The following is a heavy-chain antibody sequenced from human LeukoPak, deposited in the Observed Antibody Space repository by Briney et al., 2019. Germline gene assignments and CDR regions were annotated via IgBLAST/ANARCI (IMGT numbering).Heavy chain of an antibody. J-gene: IGHJ4*02. V-gene: IGHV1-2*02. CDR3: ARPTKIDVLRFLEWLPPEL. Sequence: ALVKVSCKASGYTFTGYYMHWVRQAPGQGLEWMGWINPNSGGTNYAQKFQGRVTMTMDTSISTAYMELSRLRSDDTAVYYCARPTKIDVLRFLEWLPPELWGQGTLVTVSS. CDR1: GYTFTGYY. D-gene: IGHD3-3*01. CDR2: INPNSGGT.